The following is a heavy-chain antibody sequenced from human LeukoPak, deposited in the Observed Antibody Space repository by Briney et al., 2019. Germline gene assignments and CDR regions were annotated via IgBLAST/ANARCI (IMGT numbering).Heavy chain of an antibody. V-gene: IGHV4-4*07. J-gene: IGHJ3*02. CDR3: ATPRRGRAFDI. CDR1: GGSISSYY. CDR2: IYTSGST. Sequence: SATLSLTCTVSGGSISSYYWSWIRQPAGKGLEWIGRIYTSGSTTYNPSLKSRVTMSVETSKNQCSLKLSSVTAADTAVYYCATPRRGRAFDICGQGTMVTVSS.